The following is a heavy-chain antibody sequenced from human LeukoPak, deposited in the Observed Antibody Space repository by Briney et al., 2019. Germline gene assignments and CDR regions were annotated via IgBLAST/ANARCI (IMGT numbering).Heavy chain of an antibody. CDR1: GFTFSNYA. V-gene: IGHV3-23*01. Sequence: GGSLRRSCAASGFTFSNYAMTWVRQAPGKGLEWVSSISGSGDSTYYTDSVKGRFTISRDNSRRTLYLQMNNLRAEDTAVYYCARWLRRPIDYWGQGTLVTVSS. D-gene: IGHD5-12*01. J-gene: IGHJ4*02. CDR2: ISGSGDST. CDR3: ARWLRRPIDY.